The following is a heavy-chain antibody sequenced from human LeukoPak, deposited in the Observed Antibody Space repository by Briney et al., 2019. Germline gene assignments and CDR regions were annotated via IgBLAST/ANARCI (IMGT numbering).Heavy chain of an antibody. CDR2: ISAYNGNT. D-gene: IGHD3-22*01. CDR1: GYTFTSYG. J-gene: IGHJ6*02. V-gene: IGHV1-18*01. CDR3: ARDRGITMIVGSYYYGMDV. Sequence: GASVKVSCKASGYTFTSYGISWVRQAPGQGLDWMGWISAYNGNTNYAQKLQGRVTMSTDTSTSTANMELRSLRSDATAVYYCARDRGITMIVGSYYYGMDVWGQGTTVTVSS.